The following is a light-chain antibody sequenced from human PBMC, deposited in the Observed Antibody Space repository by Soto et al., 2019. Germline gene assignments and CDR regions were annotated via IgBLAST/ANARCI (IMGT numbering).Light chain of an antibody. CDR2: EVS. Sequence: QSALTQPASVSGSPGQSITISCTGTSSDVGGYNYVSWYQQHPGKAPKLMIYEVSNRPSGVSNRFSGSKSGNTASLTIAGPMAEDEADHYCCSYTSSSTLYVFGPGTKLTVL. CDR3: CSYTSSSTLYV. CDR1: SSDVGGYNY. J-gene: IGLJ1*01. V-gene: IGLV2-14*01.